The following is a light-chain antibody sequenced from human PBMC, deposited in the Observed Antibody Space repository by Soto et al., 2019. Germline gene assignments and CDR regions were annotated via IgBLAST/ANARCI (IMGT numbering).Light chain of an antibody. J-gene: IGLJ2*01. Sequence: QSVLTQPASVSGSPGQSITISCTGTSNDVGGYKYVSWYRQHPGRAPKLIIYDVNNRASGVSNRFSGSKSGNTASLTISWLQAEDEADYYCSSYTSITTVVFGGGTKLTVL. CDR2: DVN. CDR3: SSYTSITTVV. CDR1: SNDVGGYKY. V-gene: IGLV2-14*03.